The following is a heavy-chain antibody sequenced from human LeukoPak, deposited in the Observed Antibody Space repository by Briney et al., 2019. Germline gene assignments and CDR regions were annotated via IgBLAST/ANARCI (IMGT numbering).Heavy chain of an antibody. J-gene: IGHJ4*02. CDR2: LYSGGST. CDR3: VRDYDSSGFLAH. CDR1: GFTASSNY. V-gene: IGHV3-66*01. Sequence: GGSLRLPCAVSGFTASSNYMTWVRQAPGKGLEWVSILYSGGSTYYADSVKGRFTISRDNSRNTLYLQMNSLRAEDTAVYYCVRDYDSSGFLAHWGQGTLVTVSS. D-gene: IGHD3-22*01.